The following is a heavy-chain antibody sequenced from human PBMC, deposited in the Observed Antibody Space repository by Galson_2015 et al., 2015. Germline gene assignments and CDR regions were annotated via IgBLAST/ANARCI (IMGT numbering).Heavy chain of an antibody. CDR2: IYYDGSNK. Sequence: VSGLTVSNNYWSWVRQAPGKGLEWVAIIYYDGSNKFYADSVRGRFTISRDNSKSTLFLQMNNLRAEDAALYYCATDQRQNYFDYWGQGTLVTVSS. CDR1: GLTVSNNY. V-gene: IGHV3-33*08. J-gene: IGHJ4*02. CDR3: ATDQRQNYFDY.